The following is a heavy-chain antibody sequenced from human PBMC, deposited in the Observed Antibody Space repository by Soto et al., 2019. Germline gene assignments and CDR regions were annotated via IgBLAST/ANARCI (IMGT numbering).Heavy chain of an antibody. CDR2: ISYDGSNK. J-gene: IGHJ5*02. CDR1: GFTFSSYA. V-gene: IGHV3-30-3*01. D-gene: IGHD2-21*01. Sequence: GGSLRLSCAVFGFTFSSYAMLWIRQAPGKGLEWVAVISYDGSNKYYADSVKGRFTISRDNSKNTLYLQMNSLRAEDTAVYYCAREIVQNWFDPWGQGTLVTVSS. CDR3: AREIVQNWFDP.